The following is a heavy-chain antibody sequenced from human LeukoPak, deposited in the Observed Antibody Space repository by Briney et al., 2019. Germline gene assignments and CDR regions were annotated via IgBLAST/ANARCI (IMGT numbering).Heavy chain of an antibody. V-gene: IGHV3-30*04. CDR2: ISYDGSNK. Sequence: GGSLRLSCAASGFTFSSYAMHWVRQAPGKGLEWVAVISYDGSNKDYADSVKGRFTISRENSKNTLYLQMNSLRAEDTAVYYCANSERVVAATLDYWGQGTLVTVSS. CDR3: ANSERVVAATLDY. J-gene: IGHJ4*02. D-gene: IGHD2-15*01. CDR1: GFTFSSYA.